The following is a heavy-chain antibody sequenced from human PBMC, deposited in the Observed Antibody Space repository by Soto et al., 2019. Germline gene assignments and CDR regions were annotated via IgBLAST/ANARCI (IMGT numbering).Heavy chain of an antibody. J-gene: IGHJ6*03. CDR2: FYCSGST. CDR3: ARISVASRYMDV. CDR1: GVSISSSSYY. Sequence: SETLSLTCTVSGVSISSSSYYWGWIRQSPGKGLEWIGSFYCSGSTYYSPSLRSRVTISGDTSRKQISLRLSSVTAADTAVYYCARISVASRYMDVWGKGTTVTVSS. D-gene: IGHD5-12*01. V-gene: IGHV4-39*01.